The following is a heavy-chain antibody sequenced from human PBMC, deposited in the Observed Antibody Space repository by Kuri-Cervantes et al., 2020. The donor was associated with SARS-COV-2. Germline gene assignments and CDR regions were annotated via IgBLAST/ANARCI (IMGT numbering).Heavy chain of an antibody. CDR2: ISAYNGNT. D-gene: IGHD3-3*01. CDR3: ARVHSGYYREINGY. J-gene: IGHJ4*02. CDR1: GYTFTSYG. Sequence: ASVKVSCKASGYTFTSYGISWVQQAPGQGLEWMGWISAYNGNTNYAQKLQGRVTMTTDTSTSTAYMELRSLRSDDAAVYYCARVHSGYYREINGYWGQGTLVTVSS. V-gene: IGHV1-18*01.